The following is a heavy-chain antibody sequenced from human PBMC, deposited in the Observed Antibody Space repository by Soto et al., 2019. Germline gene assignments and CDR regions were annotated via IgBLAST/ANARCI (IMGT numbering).Heavy chain of an antibody. V-gene: IGHV3-33*01. Sequence: VGSLRLSCAASGFTFSSYGIHWVRQAPGKGLEWVAVIWYDGSNKYYADSVKGRFTISRDNSKNTLYLQMNSLRAEDTAVYYCARDEYYDFWSGPIPYGMDVWGQGTTVTVSS. CDR2: IWYDGSNK. CDR1: GFTFSSYG. J-gene: IGHJ6*02. CDR3: ARDEYYDFWSGPIPYGMDV. D-gene: IGHD3-3*01.